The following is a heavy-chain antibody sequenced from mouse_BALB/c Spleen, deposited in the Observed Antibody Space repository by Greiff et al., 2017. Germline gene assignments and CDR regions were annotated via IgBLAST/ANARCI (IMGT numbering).Heavy chain of an antibody. Sequence: EVQGVESGGGLVQPGGSRKLSCAASGFTFSSFGMHWVRQAPEKGLEWVAYISSGSSTIYYADTVKGRFTISRDNPKNTLFLQMTSLRSEDTAMYYCARGGEDAMDYWGQGTSVTVSS. V-gene: IGHV5-17*02. J-gene: IGHJ4*01. CDR1: GFTFSSFG. CDR2: ISSGSSTI. CDR3: ARGGEDAMDY.